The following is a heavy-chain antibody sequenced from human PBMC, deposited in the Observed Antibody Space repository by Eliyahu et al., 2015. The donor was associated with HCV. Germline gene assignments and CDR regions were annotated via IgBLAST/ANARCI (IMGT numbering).Heavy chain of an antibody. CDR3: ARAPRGYSAS. CDR1: GYSISSGYY. CDR2: VYHTGSI. Sequence: QVQLQESGPGLVKPSETLSLTCAVSGYSISSGYYWGWIRAAPREGRWCGLRVYHTGSICGAPSPNSRVTISVDTSKNQFSLKLSSVTAADTAVYYCARAPRGYSASWGQGTLVTVSS. D-gene: IGHD5-12*01. V-gene: IGHV4-38-2*01. J-gene: IGHJ4*02.